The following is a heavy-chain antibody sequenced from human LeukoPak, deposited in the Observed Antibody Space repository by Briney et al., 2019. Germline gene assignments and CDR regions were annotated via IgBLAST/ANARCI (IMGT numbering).Heavy chain of an antibody. Sequence: GGSLRLSCAASGFTFSSYSMSWVRQAPGKGLEWVSSISSSSSYIYYADSVKGRFTISRDNAKNSLYLQMNSLRAEDTAVYYCARLSGSYFGLDYWGQGTLVTVSS. D-gene: IGHD1-26*01. J-gene: IGHJ4*02. V-gene: IGHV3-21*01. CDR1: GFTFSSYS. CDR2: ISSSSSYI. CDR3: ARLSGSYFGLDY.